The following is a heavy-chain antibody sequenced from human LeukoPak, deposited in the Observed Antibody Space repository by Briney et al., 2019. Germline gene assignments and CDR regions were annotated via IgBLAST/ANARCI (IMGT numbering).Heavy chain of an antibody. V-gene: IGHV3-66*02. Sequence: GGSLRLSCAASGFTVSSNYMSWVRQAPGKGLEWVSVIYSGGSTYYADSVEGRFTISRDNSKNTLYLQMNSLRAEDTAVYYCARTPVPYCSSTSCYPEYYFDYWGQGTLVTVSS. CDR2: IYSGGST. CDR1: GFTVSSNY. D-gene: IGHD2-2*01. J-gene: IGHJ4*02. CDR3: ARTPVPYCSSTSCYPEYYFDY.